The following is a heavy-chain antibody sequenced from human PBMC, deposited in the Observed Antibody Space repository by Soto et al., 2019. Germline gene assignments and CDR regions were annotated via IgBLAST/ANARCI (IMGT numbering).Heavy chain of an antibody. V-gene: IGHV4-59*08. J-gene: IGHJ4*02. CDR3: ARRQWLQIFDC. CDR2: IYYSGST. Sequence: SETLSLTCAVYGGSFSSYYWSWIRQPPGKGLEWIGYIYYSGSTNYNPSLKSRVTISVDTSKNQFSLKLSSLTAADTAVYYCARRQWLQIFDCWGQGTLVTVSS. CDR1: GGSFSSYY. D-gene: IGHD5-12*01.